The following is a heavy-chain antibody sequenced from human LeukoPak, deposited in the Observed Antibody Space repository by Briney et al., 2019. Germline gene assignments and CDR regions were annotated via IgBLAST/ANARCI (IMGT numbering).Heavy chain of an antibody. D-gene: IGHD1-26*01. CDR2: ISSSGSTI. CDR3: ARDRGLSGSYFVY. Sequence: GGSLRLSCAASGFTFSSYSMNWIRQAPGKGLEWVSYISSSGSTIYYADSVKGRFTISRDNAKSSLYLQMNSLRAEDTAVYYCARDRGLSGSYFVYWGQGTRVTVSS. V-gene: IGHV3-48*04. J-gene: IGHJ4*02. CDR1: GFTFSSYS.